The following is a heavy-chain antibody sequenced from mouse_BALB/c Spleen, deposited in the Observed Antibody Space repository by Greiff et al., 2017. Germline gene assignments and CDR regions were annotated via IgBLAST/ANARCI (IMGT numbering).Heavy chain of an antibody. V-gene: IGHV1S22*01. CDR1: GYTFTSYW. Sequence: LQQPGSELVRPGASVKLSCKASGYTFTSYWMHWVKQRHGQGLEWIGNIYPGSGSTNYDEKFKSKGTLTVDTSSSTAYMHLSSLTSEDSAVYYCTSGNYFDYWGQGTTLTVSS. J-gene: IGHJ2*01. CDR3: TSGNYFDY. D-gene: IGHD1-1*02. CDR2: IYPGSGST.